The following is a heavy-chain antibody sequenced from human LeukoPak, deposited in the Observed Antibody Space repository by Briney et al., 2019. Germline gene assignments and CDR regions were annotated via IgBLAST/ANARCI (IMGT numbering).Heavy chain of an antibody. J-gene: IGHJ4*02. Sequence: GGSLRLSCAASGFTFSSYNMNWVRQAPGKGLEWVSSISSSSSYIYYADSVKGRFTISRDNAKNSLYLQMNSLRAEDTAVYYCARGRMYDYGDYPDYWGQGTLVTVSS. CDR1: GFTFSSYN. CDR2: ISSSSSYI. D-gene: IGHD4-17*01. CDR3: ARGRMYDYGDYPDY. V-gene: IGHV3-21*01.